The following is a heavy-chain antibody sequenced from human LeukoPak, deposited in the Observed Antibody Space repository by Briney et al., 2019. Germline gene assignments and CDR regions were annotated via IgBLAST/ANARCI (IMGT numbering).Heavy chain of an antibody. CDR2: IIPMVGTE. CDR1: GGTFDRYA. D-gene: IGHD5-18*01. V-gene: IGHV1-69*04. Sequence: SVKVSCKASGGTFDRYAISWVRQAPGQGLEWMGRIIPMVGTEKYAQKFQARVTITADTSSSTAYMELSSLRSEDTAVYYCVGDRGYSYGHWLDPWGQGTLVIVSS. J-gene: IGHJ5*02. CDR3: VGDRGYSYGHWLDP.